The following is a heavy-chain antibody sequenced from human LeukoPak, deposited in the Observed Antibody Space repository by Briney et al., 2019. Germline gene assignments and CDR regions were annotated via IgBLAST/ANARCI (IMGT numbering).Heavy chain of an antibody. V-gene: IGHV4-59*01. CDR3: ARGPTVPIAVAGNFDY. D-gene: IGHD6-19*01. CDR1: GGSISSYY. CDR2: IYYSGST. J-gene: IGHJ4*02. Sequence: KPSETLSLTCTVSGGSISSYYWSWIRQPPGKGLEWIGYIYYSGSTNYNPSLKSRVTISVDTSKNQFSLKLSSVTAADTAVYDCARGPTVPIAVAGNFDYWGQGTLVTVSS.